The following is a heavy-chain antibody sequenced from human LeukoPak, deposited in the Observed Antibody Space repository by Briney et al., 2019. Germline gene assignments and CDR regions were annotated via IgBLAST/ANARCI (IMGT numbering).Heavy chain of an antibody. CDR1: GYSFTNYW. CDR3: ARPLLYSGNFYFDY. D-gene: IGHD4-23*01. CDR2: IYLDDSDT. Sequence: GESLKISCKASGYSFTNYWIGWVRQMPGKGLEWMGIIYLDDSDTRYSPSFQGQVTISADKSITTAYLQWSSLKASDTAMYYCARPLLYSGNFYFDYWGQGTLVTVSS. J-gene: IGHJ4*02. V-gene: IGHV5-51*01.